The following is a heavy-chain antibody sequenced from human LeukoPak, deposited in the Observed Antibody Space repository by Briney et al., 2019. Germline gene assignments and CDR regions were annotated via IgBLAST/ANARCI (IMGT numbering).Heavy chain of an antibody. D-gene: IGHD2-15*01. Sequence: SVTVSFMSSGGTFNSYSISWVRQAPGQGLEWTGGIIPVFGTPNYAQKFQGRVTITTDESTSTVYMEVSSLRSVDTAVYYCARVTLDNTPPYFSYMDVWGKGTTVTVSS. J-gene: IGHJ6*03. V-gene: IGHV1-69*05. CDR1: GGTFNSYS. CDR2: IIPVFGTP. CDR3: ARVTLDNTPPYFSYMDV.